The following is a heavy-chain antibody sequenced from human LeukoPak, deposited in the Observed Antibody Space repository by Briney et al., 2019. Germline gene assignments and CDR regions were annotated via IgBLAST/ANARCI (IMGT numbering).Heavy chain of an antibody. CDR1: AGAFSGYL. Sequence: KSSQTLSLTCAVYAGAFSGYLWSWILQSPGKGLDSLGEINHGGSTNSNPSLKSRVTISGDTSKNELSLKLTSVTAVDTADYDCAGIQTRLQRFPDDCWGQGTLVAVSS. V-gene: IGHV4-34*01. CDR3: AGIQTRLQRFPDDC. D-gene: IGHD6-25*01. CDR2: INHGGST. J-gene: IGHJ4*02.